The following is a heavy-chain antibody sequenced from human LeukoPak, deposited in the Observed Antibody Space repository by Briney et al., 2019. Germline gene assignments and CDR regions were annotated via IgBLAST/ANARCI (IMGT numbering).Heavy chain of an antibody. V-gene: IGHV1-18*01. CDR2: INRYNGKT. J-gene: IGHJ4*02. D-gene: IGHD4-4*01. CDR1: GYTFTSYG. CDR3: ARDLGVTTKDPFEY. Sequence: ASVKVSCKASGYTFTSYGISWVRQAPGQGLEWMGWINRYNGKTNYGQKFQGRVTMTTDTSTSTTYMELRSLRSDDTAVYYCARDLGVTTKDPFEYWGQGTLVTVPS.